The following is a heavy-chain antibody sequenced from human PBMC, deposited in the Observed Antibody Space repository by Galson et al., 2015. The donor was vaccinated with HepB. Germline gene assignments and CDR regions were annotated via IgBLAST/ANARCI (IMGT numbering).Heavy chain of an antibody. CDR2: ISSSSSTI. J-gene: IGHJ6*03. D-gene: IGHD2-2*01. CDR3: ASKVVPAATNYYYYYYMDV. V-gene: IGHV3-48*01. CDR1: GFTFSSYS. Sequence: LRLSCAASGFTFSSYSMNWVRQAPGKGLEWVSYISSSSSTIYYADSVKGRFTISRDNAKNSLYLQMNSLRAEDTAVYYCASKVVPAATNYYYYYYMDVWGKGTTVTVSS.